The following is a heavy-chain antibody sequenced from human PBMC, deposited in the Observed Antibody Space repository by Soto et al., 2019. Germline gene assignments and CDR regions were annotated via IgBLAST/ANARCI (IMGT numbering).Heavy chain of an antibody. Sequence: GGSLRLSCSASGFTFSSYAMHWVRQAPGKGLEYVSAISSNGGSTYYADSVKGRFTISRDNSKNTLYLQMSSLRAEDTAVYYCVKDRVKLELRHQADAFDIWGQGTMVTVSS. J-gene: IGHJ3*02. CDR2: ISSNGGST. CDR1: GFTFSSYA. D-gene: IGHD1-7*01. CDR3: VKDRVKLELRHQADAFDI. V-gene: IGHV3-64D*08.